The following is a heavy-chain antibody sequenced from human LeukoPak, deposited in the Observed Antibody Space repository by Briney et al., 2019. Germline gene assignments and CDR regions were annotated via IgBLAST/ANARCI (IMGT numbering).Heavy chain of an antibody. J-gene: IGHJ4*02. CDR2: IYPGDSDT. D-gene: IGHD2-2*01. CDR3: ARHRGYCSSTSCQKNYFDY. V-gene: IGHV5-51*01. CDR1: GFTITDHW. Sequence: GESLKISCKGSGFTITDHWIAWVRQMPGKGLEWMGIIYPGDSDTRYSPSFQGQGTISADKSISTAYLQWSSLKASDTAMYYCARHRGYCSSTSCQKNYFDYWGQGTLVTVSS.